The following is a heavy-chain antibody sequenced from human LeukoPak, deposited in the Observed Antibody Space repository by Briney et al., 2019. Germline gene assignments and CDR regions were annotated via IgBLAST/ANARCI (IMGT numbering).Heavy chain of an antibody. Sequence: WMXWISAYNANTNYAQKFQGRVTMTTDTSTSTVYMELRSLRSDDTAIYYCARTDYDILTGARMDVWGKGTTVTVSS. CDR2: ISAYNANT. V-gene: IGHV1-18*01. CDR3: ARTDYDILTGARMDV. D-gene: IGHD3-9*01. J-gene: IGHJ6*04.